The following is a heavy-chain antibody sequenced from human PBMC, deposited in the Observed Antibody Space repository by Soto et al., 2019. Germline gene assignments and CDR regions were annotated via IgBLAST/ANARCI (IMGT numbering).Heavy chain of an antibody. CDR3: ARAISGYVS. V-gene: IGHV1-3*04. D-gene: IGHD5-12*01. J-gene: IGHJ5*02. CDR2: INTGNGNT. Sequence: QVQLVQSGAEVKKPGASVKVACKASGITYTTYAIHWVRQAPGQGLEWMGWINTGNGNTRYSQRFQGRVTLTTDTTASTASRDVSSLPSEDTAVYYCARAISGYVSWGQGTLITVSS. CDR1: GITYTTYA.